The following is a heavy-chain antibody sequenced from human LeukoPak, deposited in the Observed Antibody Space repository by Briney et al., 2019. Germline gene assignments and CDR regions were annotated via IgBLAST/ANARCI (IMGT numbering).Heavy chain of an antibody. V-gene: IGHV4-34*01. D-gene: IGHD2-21*02. Sequence: SETLSLTCAVYGGSFSGCYWSWIRQPSGKGLEWIGEINHSGSTNYNPSLKSRVTISVDTSKNQFSLKLSSVTAADTAVYYCARLVCGGDCYSDYWGQGTLVTVSS. J-gene: IGHJ4*02. CDR2: INHSGST. CDR1: GGSFSGCY. CDR3: ARLVCGGDCYSDY.